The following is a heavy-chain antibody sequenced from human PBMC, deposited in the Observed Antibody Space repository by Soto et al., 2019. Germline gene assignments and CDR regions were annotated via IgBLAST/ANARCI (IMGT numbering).Heavy chain of an antibody. CDR3: AKAQYCSGGSCYGWGDAFDI. CDR1: RFTFSNYA. V-gene: IGHV3-23*01. Sequence: EVQLLESGGGLVQPGGSLRLSCAASRFTFSNYAMNWVRQAPGKGLAWVSAISASSGRTYYADSVKGRFTVSRDNSKNTLYLQMNSLRAEDTAVYYCAKAQYCSGGSCYGWGDAFDIWGQGTMVTVSS. J-gene: IGHJ3*02. CDR2: ISASSGRT. D-gene: IGHD2-15*01.